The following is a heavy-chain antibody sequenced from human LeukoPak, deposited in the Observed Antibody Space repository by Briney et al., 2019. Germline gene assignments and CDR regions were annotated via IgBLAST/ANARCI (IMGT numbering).Heavy chain of an antibody. CDR3: ARTLRRTVASTVYYYGMDV. J-gene: IGHJ6*02. CDR2: IGPYNGTT. CDR1: GYTFSISA. V-gene: IGHV1-18*01. D-gene: IGHD6-19*01. Sequence: GASVKVSCKASGYTFSISAITWVRQAPGQGLEWMGWIGPYNGTTNYAQKFQGRVSMTTDTSTSTAYMELRSLRSDDTGVYYCARTLRRTVASTVYYYGMDVWGQGTSVTVSS.